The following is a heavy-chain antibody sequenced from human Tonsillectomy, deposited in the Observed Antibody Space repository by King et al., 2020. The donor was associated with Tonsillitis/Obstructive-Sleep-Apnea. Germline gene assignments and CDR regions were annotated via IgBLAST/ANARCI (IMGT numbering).Heavy chain of an antibody. J-gene: IGHJ4*02. CDR3: ARFSHSSGWYWFFDY. Sequence: VQLVESGGGLVKPGGSLRLSCAASGFTFSDYYMSWIRQAPGKGLEWVSYISSSGSSIYYADSVKGRFTISRDNAKNSMYLEMNSLRAEDTAVYYCARFSHSSGWYWFFDYWGQGTLVTVSS. V-gene: IGHV3-11*01. D-gene: IGHD6-19*01. CDR1: GFTFSDYY. CDR2: ISSSGSSI.